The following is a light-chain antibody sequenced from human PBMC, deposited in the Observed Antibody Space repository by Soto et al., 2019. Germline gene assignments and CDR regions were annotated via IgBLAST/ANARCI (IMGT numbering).Light chain of an antibody. V-gene: IGLV2-11*01. Sequence: QAVVTQPRSVSGSPGQSVTISCTGTSSGVGGYNYVSWYQQHPGKAPKLMIYDVSQRPSGVPDRFSGSKSGNTASLTISGLRDEDEADYYCCSYAGSHFLFGGGTKLTVL. CDR3: CSYAGSHFL. J-gene: IGLJ2*01. CDR1: SSGVGGYNY. CDR2: DVS.